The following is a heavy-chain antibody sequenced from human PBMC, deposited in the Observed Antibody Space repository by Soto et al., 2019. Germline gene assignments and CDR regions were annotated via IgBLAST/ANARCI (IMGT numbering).Heavy chain of an antibody. CDR3: ARVSPPYYYDSSGSTRGHNWFDP. D-gene: IGHD3-22*01. J-gene: IGHJ5*02. V-gene: IGHV1-69*13. Sequence: SVKVSCKASGGTFSGYAISWVRQAPGQGLEWMGGIIPIFGTANYAQKFQGRVTITADESTSTAYMELSSLRSEDTAVYYCARVSPPYYYDSSGSTRGHNWFDPWGQGTLVTVSS. CDR1: GGTFSGYA. CDR2: IIPIFGTA.